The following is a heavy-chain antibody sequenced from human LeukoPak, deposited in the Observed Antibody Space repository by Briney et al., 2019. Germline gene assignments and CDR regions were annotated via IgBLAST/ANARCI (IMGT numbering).Heavy chain of an antibody. CDR3: TTDGGRFRWYDFWSGYYLNWFDP. CDR1: GFTFSSYS. V-gene: IGHV3-15*01. CDR2: IKSKTDGGTT. Sequence: KTGGSLRLSCAASGFTFSSYSMNWVRQAPGKGLEWVGRIKSKTDGGTTDYAAPVKGRFTISRDDSKNTLYLQMNSLKTEDTAVYYCTTDGGRFRWYDFWSGYYLNWFDPWGQGTLVTVSS. D-gene: IGHD3-3*01. J-gene: IGHJ5*02.